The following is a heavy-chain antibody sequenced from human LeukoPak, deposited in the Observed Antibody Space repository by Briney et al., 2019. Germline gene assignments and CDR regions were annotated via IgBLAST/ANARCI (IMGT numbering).Heavy chain of an antibody. CDR1: GGSISSYY. D-gene: IGHD1-26*01. CDR3: ARLARLYSSGSYAY. Sequence: PSETLSLTCTVSGGSISSYYWSWIRQPAGKGLEWIGRIYTSGSTNYNPSLKSRVTMSVDTSKNQFSLKLSSVTAADTAVYYCARLARLYSSGSYAYWGQGTLVTVSS. CDR2: IYTSGST. J-gene: IGHJ4*02. V-gene: IGHV4-4*07.